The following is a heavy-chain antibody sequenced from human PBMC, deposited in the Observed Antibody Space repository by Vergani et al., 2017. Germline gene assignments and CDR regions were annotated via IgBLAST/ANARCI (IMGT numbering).Heavy chain of an antibody. CDR2: IYPGDSDT. J-gene: IGHJ4*02. D-gene: IGHD3-22*01. Sequence: EVQLVPSGAEVKKPGESLTISCKGSGYSFTSYWIGWVRQMPGKGLEWMGIIYPGDSDTRYSPSFQGQVTISADKSISTAYLQWSSLKASDTAMYYCARLGEGYDSSGYYLDYWGQGTLVTVSS. CDR1: GYSFTSYW. CDR3: ARLGEGYDSSGYYLDY. V-gene: IGHV5-51*01.